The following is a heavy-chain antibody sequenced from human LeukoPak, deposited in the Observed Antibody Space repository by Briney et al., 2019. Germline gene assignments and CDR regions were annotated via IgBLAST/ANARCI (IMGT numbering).Heavy chain of an antibody. Sequence: SEALSLSCAVYGGSFSGYYWSGIRQPRGKGLGGIGNIYYSGSTNYNPSLKSRVTISVDTSKNQFSLKLSSVTAADTAVYYCARVYKSGAAAGYYYFDYWGQGTLVTVSS. D-gene: IGHD6-13*01. CDR1: GGSFSGYY. V-gene: IGHV4-59*01. J-gene: IGHJ4*02. CDR3: ARVYKSGAAAGYYYFDY. CDR2: IYYSGST.